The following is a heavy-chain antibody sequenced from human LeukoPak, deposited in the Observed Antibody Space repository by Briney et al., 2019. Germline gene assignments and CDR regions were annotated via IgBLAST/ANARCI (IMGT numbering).Heavy chain of an antibody. Sequence: ASVKVSCKASGYTFTSYDINWVRQATGQGLEWMGWMNPNSGNTGYAQKFQGRVTITRNTSISTAYMELSSLRSEDTAVYYCATDVPPVYAILADAFDIWGQGTMVTVSS. CDR1: GYTFTSYD. CDR2: MNPNSGNT. J-gene: IGHJ3*02. V-gene: IGHV1-8*03. CDR3: ATDVPPVYAILADAFDI. D-gene: IGHD2-8*01.